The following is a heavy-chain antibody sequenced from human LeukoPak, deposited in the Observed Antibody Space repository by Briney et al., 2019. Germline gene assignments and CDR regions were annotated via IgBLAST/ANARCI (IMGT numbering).Heavy chain of an antibody. CDR3: ARDRSYDFWSGYSTPDY. CDR1: GFTFSSYG. Sequence: GGSLRLSCAASGFTFSSYGMHWVRQAPGKGLEWVACIWYDGSNKYYADSVKGRFTISRDNSKNTLDLQMNSLRAEDTAVYYCARDRSYDFWSGYSTPDYWGQGTLVTVSS. J-gene: IGHJ4*02. V-gene: IGHV3-33*01. CDR2: IWYDGSNK. D-gene: IGHD3-3*01.